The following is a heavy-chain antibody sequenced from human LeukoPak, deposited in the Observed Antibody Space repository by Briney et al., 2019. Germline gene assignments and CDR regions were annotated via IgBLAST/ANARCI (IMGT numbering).Heavy chain of an antibody. V-gene: IGHV4-38-2*01. CDR1: GYSISSGYY. CDR2: IYHSGST. Sequence: SETLSLTCAVSGYSISSGYYWGWIRQPPGKGLEWMGSIYHSGSTYYNPSLKSRVTISVDTSKNQFSLKLSSVTAADTAVYYCARHEWLVNMDVWGKGTTVTVSS. D-gene: IGHD6-19*01. CDR3: ARHEWLVNMDV. J-gene: IGHJ6*03.